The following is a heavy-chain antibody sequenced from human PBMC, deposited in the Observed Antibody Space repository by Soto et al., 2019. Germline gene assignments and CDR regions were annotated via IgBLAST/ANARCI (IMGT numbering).Heavy chain of an antibody. CDR2: IDPSDSYT. CDR1: GYSFTSSW. CDR3: ARTYYDILTGHINGFYGMDV. J-gene: IGHJ6*02. V-gene: IGHV5-10-1*01. D-gene: IGHD3-9*01. Sequence: GESLKISCRGSGYSFTSSWISWVRQMPGKGLEWMGKIDPSDSYTNYSPSFQGHVTISADKSISTAYLQWSSLKASDTAMYYCARTYYDILTGHINGFYGMDVWGQGTTVTVSS.